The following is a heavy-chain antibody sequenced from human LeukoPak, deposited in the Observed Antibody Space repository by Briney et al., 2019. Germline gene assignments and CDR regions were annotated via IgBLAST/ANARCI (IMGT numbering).Heavy chain of an antibody. V-gene: IGHV3-30-3*01. D-gene: IGHD6-6*01. J-gene: IGHJ4*02. CDR1: GFTFSSYA. CDR3: ARSSSSPNRYFDY. Sequence: GGSLRLSCAASGFTFSSYAMYWVRQAPGKGLEWVAVISYDGSNKYYVDSVKGRFTISRDNSKNTLYLQMNSLRAEDTAVYYCARSSSSPNRYFDYWGQGTLVTVSS. CDR2: ISYDGSNK.